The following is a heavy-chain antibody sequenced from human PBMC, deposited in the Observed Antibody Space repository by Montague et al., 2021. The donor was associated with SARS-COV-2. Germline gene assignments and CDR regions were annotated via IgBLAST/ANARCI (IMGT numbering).Heavy chain of an antibody. J-gene: IGHJ4*02. D-gene: IGHD4-23*01. V-gene: IGHV2-70*11. Sequence: PALVKPTQTLTLTCTFSGFSLSTSGMCVSWIRQPPGKALEWLARXDWDDDKYYSTSLKTRLTISKDTSKNQVALTMTNMDPVGTATYYCARVQTTVAYDYWGQGTLVTVSS. CDR3: ARVQTTVAYDY. CDR2: XDWDDDK. CDR1: GFSLSTSGMC.